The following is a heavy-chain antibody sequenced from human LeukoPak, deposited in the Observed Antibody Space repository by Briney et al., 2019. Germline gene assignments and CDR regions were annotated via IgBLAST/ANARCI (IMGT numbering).Heavy chain of an antibody. V-gene: IGHV3-30*02. Sequence: RAGGSLRLSCAASGFTFSSYGMHWVRQAPGKGLQWVTFITYDGSNTYYADSVKGRFTISRDNSKNTLYVQMNNVRGEDTAVYYCAKDQANYDFWSGPAGVSEMWGQGTMVTVSS. CDR2: ITYDGSNT. CDR3: AKDQANYDFWSGPAGVSEM. CDR1: GFTFSSYG. J-gene: IGHJ3*01. D-gene: IGHD3-3*01.